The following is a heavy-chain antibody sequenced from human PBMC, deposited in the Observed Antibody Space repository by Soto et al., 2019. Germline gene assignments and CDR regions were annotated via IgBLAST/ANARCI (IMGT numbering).Heavy chain of an antibody. CDR2: IYPGDSDT. V-gene: IGHV5-51*01. Sequence: PGESLKISCQTSGYSFTSYWIGWVRQMPGKGLEWMGIIYPGDSDTRYSPSFQGQVTISADKSISTAYLQWSSLKASDTAMYYCVKYYYDSSGYYFDYWGQGTLVTVSS. CDR1: GYSFTSYW. D-gene: IGHD3-22*01. J-gene: IGHJ4*02. CDR3: VKYYYDSSGYYFDY.